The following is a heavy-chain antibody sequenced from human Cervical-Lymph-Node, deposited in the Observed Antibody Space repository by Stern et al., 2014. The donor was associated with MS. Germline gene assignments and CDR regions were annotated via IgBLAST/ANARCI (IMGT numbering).Heavy chain of an antibody. J-gene: IGHJ5*02. CDR3: ARLVGFILLRGVIKRGRFDP. V-gene: IGHV1-69*01. Sequence: QMQLVQSGAEVRKPGSSVKVSCKASGGTFSSDGFSWVRQAPGQGLEWMGVIMPLFNTTNYAQKFQGRVTITADEVTSTAFMELSGLKSEDTAIYYCARLVGFILLRGVIKRGRFDPWGQGTLVTVSS. CDR2: IMPLFNTT. D-gene: IGHD3-10*01. CDR1: GGTFSSDG.